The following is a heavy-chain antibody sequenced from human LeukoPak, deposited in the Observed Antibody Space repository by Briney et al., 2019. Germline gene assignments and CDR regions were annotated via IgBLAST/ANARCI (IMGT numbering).Heavy chain of an antibody. CDR2: INHSGST. CDR1: GGSFSGYY. CDR3: AYCGGDCYSPHY. V-gene: IGHV4-34*01. Sequence: PSETLSLTCAVYGGSFSGYYWSWIRQPPGKGLEWIGEINHSGSTNYNPSLKSRVTISVDTSKNQFSLKLSSVTAADTAVYYCAYCGGDCYSPHYWGQGTLVTVSS. D-gene: IGHD2-21*02. J-gene: IGHJ4*02.